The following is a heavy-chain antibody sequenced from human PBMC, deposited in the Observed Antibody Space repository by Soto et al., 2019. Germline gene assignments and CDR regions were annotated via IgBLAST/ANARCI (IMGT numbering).Heavy chain of an antibody. CDR1: GGSISSYY. V-gene: IGHV4-59*01. D-gene: IGHD3-9*01. CDR3: ARDPYDILSRNHYGMDV. Sequence: KTSETLSLTCTVSGGSISSYYWSWIRQPPGKGLEWIGYIYYSGSTNYNPSLKSRVTISVDTSKNQFSLKLSSVTAADTAVYYCARDPYDILSRNHYGMDVWGQGTTVTVSS. CDR2: IYYSGST. J-gene: IGHJ6*02.